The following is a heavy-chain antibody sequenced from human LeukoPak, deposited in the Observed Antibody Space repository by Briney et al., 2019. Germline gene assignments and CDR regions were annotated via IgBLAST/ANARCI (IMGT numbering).Heavy chain of an antibody. CDR1: DGSFSGYC. CDR2: IDQSGTT. CDR3: ARIPHFYFGYGYFDS. J-gene: IGHJ4*02. V-gene: IGHV4-34*01. Sequence: SETLSLTCVVYDGSFSGYCWSWIRQPPGKGLEWISEIDQSGTTNYNPSLKTRVSISVDTSKKQFSLTLTSMTAADTAVYYCARIPHFYFGYGYFDSWGQGTLVTVSS. D-gene: IGHD2/OR15-2a*01.